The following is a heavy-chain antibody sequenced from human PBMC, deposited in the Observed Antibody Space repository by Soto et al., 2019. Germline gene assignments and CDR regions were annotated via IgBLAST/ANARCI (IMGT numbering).Heavy chain of an antibody. CDR3: ARDGSRYLRFVEWLFEPDY. Sequence: ASVKVSCKASGYTFTSYGISWVRQAPGQGLEWMGWISAYNGNTNYAQKLQGRVTMTTDTSTSTAYMELRSLRSDDTAVYYCARDGSRYLRFVEWLFEPDYWGQGTLVTVSS. J-gene: IGHJ4*02. CDR2: ISAYNGNT. CDR1: GYTFTSYG. D-gene: IGHD3-3*01. V-gene: IGHV1-18*01.